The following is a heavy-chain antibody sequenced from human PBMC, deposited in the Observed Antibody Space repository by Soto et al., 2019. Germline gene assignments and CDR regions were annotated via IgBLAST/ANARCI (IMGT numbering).Heavy chain of an antibody. Sequence: SETLSLTCAVSGGSISTSNWWSWVRQPPGKGLEWIGEVYRTGSTNYNPSLESRLTISVDKSKNQFSLKLTSVTAADTAVYYCARVSGSYYYGMDVWGQGTTVTVSS. V-gene: IGHV4-4*02. CDR2: VYRTGST. CDR1: GGSISTSNW. J-gene: IGHJ6*02. CDR3: ARVSGSYYYGMDV.